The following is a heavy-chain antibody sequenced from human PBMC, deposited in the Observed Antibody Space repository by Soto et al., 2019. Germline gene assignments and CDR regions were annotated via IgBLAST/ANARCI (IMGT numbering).Heavy chain of an antibody. Sequence: ASVKVCCKDSGYTFTTYGITWVRQATGQGLEWMGWISAYNGNTNYAQKLQGRVTMTTDTSTSTAYMELRSLRSDHTAVYFRARGRTAMVPHDYWGQETLLSVSS. V-gene: IGHV1-18*01. CDR1: GYTFTTYG. CDR2: ISAYNGNT. J-gene: IGHJ4*02. CDR3: ARGRTAMVPHDY. D-gene: IGHD5-18*01.